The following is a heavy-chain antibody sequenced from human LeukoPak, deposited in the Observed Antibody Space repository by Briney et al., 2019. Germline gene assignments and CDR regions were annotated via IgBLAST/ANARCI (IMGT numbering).Heavy chain of an antibody. Sequence: ASVKVSCKASGYTFTSYYIHWVRQAPGQGLEWMGWINPNTGGTKYAKRFQDRVTMTRDTSISTAYMEVSRLRYDDTAVYYCARPLRVTMIRGAAFRASSDFDPWGQGTLVTVSS. V-gene: IGHV1-2*02. D-gene: IGHD3-10*01. CDR1: GYTFTSYY. CDR3: ARPLRVTMIRGAAFRASSDFDP. J-gene: IGHJ5*02. CDR2: INPNTGGT.